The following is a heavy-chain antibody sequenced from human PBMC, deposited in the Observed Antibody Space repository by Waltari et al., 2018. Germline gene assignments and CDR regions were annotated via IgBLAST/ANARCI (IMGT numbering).Heavy chain of an antibody. J-gene: IGHJ4*02. Sequence: QVQLVQSGAEVQKPGASVHISCKASGYTFTTYTMHSVRQAPGQRVEWMGWINSGNGNTKYSKKFQGRVTITRDTSASTAYMELSSLRSEDTAVYFCARDPISANYLDYWGRGTLVTVSS. CDR2: INSGNGNT. CDR3: ARDPISANYLDY. V-gene: IGHV1-3*01. CDR1: GYTFTTYT. D-gene: IGHD3-3*01.